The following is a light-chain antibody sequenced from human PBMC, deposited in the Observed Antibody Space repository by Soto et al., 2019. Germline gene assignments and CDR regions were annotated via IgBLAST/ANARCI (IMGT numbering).Light chain of an antibody. V-gene: IGKV3-20*01. CDR3: PNYSRSSMYT. CDR2: GAS. J-gene: IGKJ2*01. CDR1: QSVSSNS. Sequence: EIVLTQSPGTLSLSPGERATLSCRASQSVSSNSLTWYQQKPGQAPRLLIYGASSRATGVPDRFSGSGSGTDFTITISLFVPKDFAVYYCPNYSRSSMYTFDKETTLEIK.